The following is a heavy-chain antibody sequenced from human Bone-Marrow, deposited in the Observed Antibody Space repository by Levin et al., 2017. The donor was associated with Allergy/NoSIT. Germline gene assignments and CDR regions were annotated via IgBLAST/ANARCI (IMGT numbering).Heavy chain of an antibody. D-gene: IGHD6-13*01. Sequence: SETLSLTCTVSGDSINSDSYYWSWIRQPPGQGLEWIGYVYYSGSTSYRPSLNRLATISLDRPNTQFSLMLTSVTASDTAVYDYAGGLAAAIYWGQGTLVTVSS. CDR1: GDSINSDSYY. V-gene: IGHV4-61*01. CDR2: VYYSGST. J-gene: IGHJ4*02. CDR3: AGGLAAAIY.